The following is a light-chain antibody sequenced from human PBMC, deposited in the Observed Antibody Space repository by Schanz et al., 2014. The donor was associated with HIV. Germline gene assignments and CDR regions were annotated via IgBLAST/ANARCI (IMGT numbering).Light chain of an antibody. CDR3: SSYTGSSSVI. Sequence: QSALTQPASVSGSPGQSITISCTGTSSDVGSYNLVSWYQQYPGKAPKLMIYDVTNRPSGVSNRFSGSKSGYTASLTISGLQPEDECDYFCSSYTGSSSVIFGGGTKLTVL. J-gene: IGLJ2*01. CDR2: DVT. V-gene: IGLV2-14*02. CDR1: SSDVGSYNL.